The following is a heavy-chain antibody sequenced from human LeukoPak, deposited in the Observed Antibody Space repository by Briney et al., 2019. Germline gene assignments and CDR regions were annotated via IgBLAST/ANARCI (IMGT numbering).Heavy chain of an antibody. J-gene: IGHJ4*02. CDR1: GGSISSSSYY. Sequence: SETLSLTCTVSGGSISSSSYYWSWIRQPPGKGLEWIGYIYYSGTTNFNPSLKSRVMISVDTSKNQFSLRLTSVTAADTAVYYCARDSTPYGHSGYWGQGTLVTVSP. CDR3: ARDSTPYGHSGY. CDR2: IYYSGTT. V-gene: IGHV4-61*01. D-gene: IGHD4-17*01.